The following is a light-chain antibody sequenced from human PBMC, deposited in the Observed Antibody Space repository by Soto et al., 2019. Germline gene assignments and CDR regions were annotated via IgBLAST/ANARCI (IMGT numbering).Light chain of an antibody. CDR3: QQYGSSGYT. CDR1: QSVSSSY. V-gene: IGKV3-20*01. J-gene: IGKJ2*01. CDR2: GAS. Sequence: EIVLTQSPGTLSLSPGERATLSCRASQSVSSSYLAWYQQKPGQAPRLLIYGASSRATGIPDRFSGSGSGKDFTITISRLEPEDFAVYYCQQYGSSGYTFGQGTKLEIK.